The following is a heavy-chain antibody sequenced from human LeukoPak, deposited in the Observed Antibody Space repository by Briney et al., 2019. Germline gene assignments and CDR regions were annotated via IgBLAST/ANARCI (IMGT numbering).Heavy chain of an antibody. D-gene: IGHD4-17*01. J-gene: IGHJ3*02. Sequence: TGGSLRLSCAASGFIFSSYGMHWVRQAPGKGLEWVALIWYDGSKRSYADSVKGRFTISRDNSKNTLYLQMNSLRDEDTAVYYCASLTTVTLDDAFDIWGQGTMVTVSS. CDR1: GFIFSSYG. CDR3: ASLTTVTLDDAFDI. CDR2: IWYDGSKR. V-gene: IGHV3-33*01.